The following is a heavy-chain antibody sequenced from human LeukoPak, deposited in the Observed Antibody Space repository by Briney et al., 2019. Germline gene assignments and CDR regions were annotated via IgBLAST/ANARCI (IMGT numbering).Heavy chain of an antibody. CDR3: AKLGRGPESAFDI. V-gene: IGHV3-23*01. Sequence: PGGSPRLSCAASGFTFSSYAMSWVRQAPGKGLEWVSAISGSGGSTYYADSVKGRFTIPRDNSKNTLYLQMNSLRAEDTAVYYCAKLGRGPESAFDIWGQGTMVTVSS. CDR2: ISGSGGST. D-gene: IGHD5-12*01. J-gene: IGHJ3*02. CDR1: GFTFSSYA.